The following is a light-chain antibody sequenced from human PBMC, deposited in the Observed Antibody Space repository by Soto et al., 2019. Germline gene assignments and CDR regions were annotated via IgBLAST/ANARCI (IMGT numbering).Light chain of an antibody. CDR1: QDISNY. Sequence: DIQMTQSPSSLSASVGDRVTITCQASQDISNYLNWYQQKPGKAPKLLIYDASNLETGVPSRVSGSGSGTDFTFTISSLQPEDIATYYCQQYDNLPVTFGPGTKVAIK. CDR3: QQYDNLPVT. V-gene: IGKV1-33*01. CDR2: DAS. J-gene: IGKJ3*01.